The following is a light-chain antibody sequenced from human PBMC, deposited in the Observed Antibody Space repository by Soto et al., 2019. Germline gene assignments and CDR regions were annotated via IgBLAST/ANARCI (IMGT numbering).Light chain of an antibody. CDR3: AAWDDSLNGRFV. V-gene: IGLV1-44*01. CDR1: SSNIGSNT. CDR2: SHN. Sequence: QSVLTQPLSTSGTPGQRVTISCSGSSSNIGSNTVNWYLQLPGTAPKLLIYSHNQRPSGVPDRFSGSKSGTSASLAISGLQSEDEADYYCAAWDDSLNGRFVFGTGTKVTVL. J-gene: IGLJ1*01.